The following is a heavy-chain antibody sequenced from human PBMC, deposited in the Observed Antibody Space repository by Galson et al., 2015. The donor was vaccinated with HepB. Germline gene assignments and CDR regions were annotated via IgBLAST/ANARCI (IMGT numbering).Heavy chain of an antibody. CDR1: SYY. V-gene: IGHV1-46*01. D-gene: IGHD2-15*01. CDR3: ARALGYCSGGSCSSPGYFDY. J-gene: IGHJ4*02. CDR2: INPSGGST. Sequence: SYYMHWVRQAPGQGLEWMGIINPSGGSTSYAQKFQGRVTMTRDTSTSTVYMELSSLRSEDTAVYYCARALGYCSGGSCSSPGYFDYWGQGTLVTVSS.